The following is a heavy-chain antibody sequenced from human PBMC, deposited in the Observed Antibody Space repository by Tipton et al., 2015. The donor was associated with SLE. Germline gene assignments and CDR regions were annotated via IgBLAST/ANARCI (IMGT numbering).Heavy chain of an antibody. CDR2: IHHTGIT. Sequence: TLSLTCTVSGGSISGYYWSWIRQPPGKGLEWIGYIHHTGITNYNPSLNSRVTISIDMSMNQFSLRLNSVTAADTAVYYCAGGWTRQLIFDYWGQGNLVTVSS. J-gene: IGHJ4*02. D-gene: IGHD2-2*01. CDR1: GGSISGYY. V-gene: IGHV4-59*07. CDR3: AGGWTRQLIFDY.